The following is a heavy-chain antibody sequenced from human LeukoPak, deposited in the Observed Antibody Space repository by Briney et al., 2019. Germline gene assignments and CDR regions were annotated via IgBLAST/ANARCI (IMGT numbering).Heavy chain of an antibody. V-gene: IGHV1-69*01. J-gene: IGHJ5*02. CDR1: GGTFSSYA. CDR3: ASPSDDYDSSGYYFRWFDP. Sequence: ASVKVSCKASGGTFSSYAISWVRQAPGQGLEWMGGIIPIFGTANYAQKFQGRVTITADESTSTAYTELSSLRSEDTAVYYCASPSDDYDSSGYYFRWFDPWGQGTLVTVSS. CDR2: IIPIFGTA. D-gene: IGHD3-22*01.